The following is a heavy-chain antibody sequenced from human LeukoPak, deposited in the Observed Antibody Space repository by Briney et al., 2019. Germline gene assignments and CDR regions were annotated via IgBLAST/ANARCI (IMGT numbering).Heavy chain of an antibody. Sequence: SETLSLTCTVSGGSISSSSFYWGWIRQPPGKGLEWIGTIFYSGSTYYNPSLRSRVTMSVDTSKNQFSLRLSSVTAADTAVYYCARQGYISGQGFRNNWYDPWGQGSLVTVSS. V-gene: IGHV4-39*01. D-gene: IGHD6-19*01. CDR3: ARQGYISGQGFRNNWYDP. CDR2: IFYSGST. J-gene: IGHJ5*02. CDR1: GGSISSSSFY.